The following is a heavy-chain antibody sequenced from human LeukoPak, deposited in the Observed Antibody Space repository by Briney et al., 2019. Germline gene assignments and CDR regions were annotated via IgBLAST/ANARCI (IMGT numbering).Heavy chain of an antibody. CDR1: GYTFTSYY. CDR3: AINYYDSSGYYPNWFDP. V-gene: IGHV1-46*01. J-gene: IGHJ5*02. D-gene: IGHD3-22*01. CDR2: INPSGGST. Sequence: ASVKVSCKASGYTFTSYYMHWVRQAPGQGLEWMGIINPSGGSTSYAQKFQGRVTLTRDTSTSTVYMELSSLRSEDTAVYYCAINYYDSSGYYPNWFDPWGQGTLVTVSS.